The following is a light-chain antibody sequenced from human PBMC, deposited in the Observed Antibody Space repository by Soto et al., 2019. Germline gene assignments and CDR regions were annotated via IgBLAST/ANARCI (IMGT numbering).Light chain of an antibody. CDR2: GAS. CDR1: QSVSSNY. Sequence: EIVLTQSPGTLSLSPGGRATLSCRASQSVSSNYLAWYQQKPGQAPRLLIYGASSRATGIPDRFSGSGSGTDFTLTISRLEPEDFAVYYCQQYGSAPLTFGQGTKVEIK. CDR3: QQYGSAPLT. J-gene: IGKJ1*01. V-gene: IGKV3-20*01.